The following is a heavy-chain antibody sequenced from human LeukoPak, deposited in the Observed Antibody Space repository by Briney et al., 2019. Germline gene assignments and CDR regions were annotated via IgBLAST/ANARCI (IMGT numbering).Heavy chain of an antibody. CDR2: IYYSGST. V-gene: IGHV4-59*11. CDR1: GGSISSQY. CDR3: ARDGYNERSFDI. D-gene: IGHD5-24*01. J-gene: IGHJ3*02. Sequence: SETLSLTCIVSGGSISSQYWTWIRQPPGKGLEWIGYIYYSGSTNYNPSLKSRVTISVDTSKNQFSLKLSSVTAADTAVYYCARDGYNERSFDIWGQGTMVTVSS.